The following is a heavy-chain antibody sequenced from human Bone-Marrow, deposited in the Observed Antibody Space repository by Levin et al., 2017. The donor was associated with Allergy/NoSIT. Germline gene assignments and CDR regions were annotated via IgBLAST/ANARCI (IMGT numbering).Heavy chain of an antibody. J-gene: IGHJ6*02. V-gene: IGHV1-69*13. CDR3: ALSGVTVTTFLFYYYGMDV. Sequence: SVKVSCKASGGTFSSYAISWVRQAPGQGLEWMGGIIPIFGTANYAQKFQGRVTITADESTSTAYMELSSLRSEDTAVYYCALSGVTVTTFLFYYYGMDVWGQGTTVTVSS. D-gene: IGHD4-17*01. CDR2: IIPIFGTA. CDR1: GGTFSSYA.